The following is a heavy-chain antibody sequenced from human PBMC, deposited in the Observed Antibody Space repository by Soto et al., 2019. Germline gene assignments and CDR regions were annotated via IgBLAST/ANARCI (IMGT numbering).Heavy chain of an antibody. CDR1: GGSISSWGYS. Sequence: AESMALTSSVSGGSISSWGYSWSWIQQPPGKGLEWIGYIYYSGSTNYNPSLKSRVTISVDTSKNQFSLKLSSVTAADTAVYYCASSSVDTAMDFDYWGQGTLVTVSS. V-gene: IGHV4-61*08. D-gene: IGHD5-18*01. CDR2: IYYSGST. CDR3: ASSSVDTAMDFDY. J-gene: IGHJ4*02.